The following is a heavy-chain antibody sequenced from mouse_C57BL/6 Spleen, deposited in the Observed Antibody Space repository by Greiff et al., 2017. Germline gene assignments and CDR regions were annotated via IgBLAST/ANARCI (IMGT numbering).Heavy chain of an antibody. CDR1: GYAFSSSW. CDR2: IYPGDGDT. D-gene: IGHD2-4*01. J-gene: IGHJ1*03. CDR3: ARRDYDYPGYFDV. Sequence: QVQLKESGPELVKPGASVKISCKASGYAFSSSWMNWVKQRPGKGLEWIGRIYPGDGDTNYNGKFKGKATLTADKSSSTAYMQLSSLTSEDSAVYFCARRDYDYPGYFDVWGTGTTVTVSS. V-gene: IGHV1-82*01.